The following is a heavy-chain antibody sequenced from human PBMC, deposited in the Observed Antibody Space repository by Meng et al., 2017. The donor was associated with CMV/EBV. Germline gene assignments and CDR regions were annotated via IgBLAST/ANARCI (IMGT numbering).Heavy chain of an antibody. Sequence: ASVKVSCKASGYTFTGYYMHWVRQAPGQGLEWMGWINPNSGGTNYAQKFQGRVTITRNTSISTAYMELSSLRSEDTAVYYCARAVPARSWGNWFDPWGQGTLVTVSS. CDR1: GYTFTGYY. CDR2: INPNSGGT. CDR3: ARAVPARSWGNWFDP. D-gene: IGHD2-2*01. J-gene: IGHJ5*02. V-gene: IGHV1-2*02.